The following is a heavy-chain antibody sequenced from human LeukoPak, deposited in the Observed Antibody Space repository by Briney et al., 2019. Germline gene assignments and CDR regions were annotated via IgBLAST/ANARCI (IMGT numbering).Heavy chain of an antibody. CDR1: GFAVSSNY. Sequence: PGGSLRLSCAASGFAVSSNYMSWVRQAPGKVLEWVSIIYSGGSTFYADSVKGRFTVSRDNSKNTLYLQMNSLRAEDTAVYYCVRGAYSSSWLNFDYWGQGTLVTVSS. J-gene: IGHJ4*02. V-gene: IGHV3-53*05. CDR3: VRGAYSSSWLNFDY. D-gene: IGHD6-13*01. CDR2: IYSGGST.